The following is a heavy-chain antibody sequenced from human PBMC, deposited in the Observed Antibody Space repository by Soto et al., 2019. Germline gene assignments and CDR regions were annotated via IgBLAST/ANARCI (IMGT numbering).Heavy chain of an antibody. V-gene: IGHV3-13*01. Sequence: EVQLVESGGGLVQPGGSLRLSCAASGFTFSSYDMHWVRQATGKGLEWVSAIGTAGDTYYPGSVKGRFTISRENVKKSFYIQINSLRAGDTAVYYGARGGGYDYEIDYRGQGTLVTVSS. CDR2: IGTAGDT. CDR1: GFTFSSYD. CDR3: ARGGGYDYEIDY. D-gene: IGHD5-12*01. J-gene: IGHJ4*02.